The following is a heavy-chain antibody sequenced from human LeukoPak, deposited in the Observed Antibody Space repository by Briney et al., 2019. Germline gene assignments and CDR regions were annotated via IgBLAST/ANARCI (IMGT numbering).Heavy chain of an antibody. V-gene: IGHV1-58*02. CDR1: GFTFSNSA. D-gene: IGHD5-12*01. Sequence: SVKVSCKAPGFTFSNSAMQWVRQARGQRLEWIGWIVVGSGNTNYAQKFQKRVTTTRDMSTSTAYMELSSLRSEDTAIYYCAADDMVAFKWGQGTLVTVSS. J-gene: IGHJ4*02. CDR3: AADDMVAFK. CDR2: IVVGSGNT.